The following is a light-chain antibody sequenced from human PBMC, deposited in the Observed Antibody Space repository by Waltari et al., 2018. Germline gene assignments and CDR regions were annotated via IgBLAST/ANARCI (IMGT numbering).Light chain of an antibody. CDR2: YDD. Sequence: QSALTQPPSVSGAPRQRVTISCSGSSSNMGDAAVSWYPRFPGKSPKLVIYYDDLLPSGVSDRCSGSKSGSSASLSISGLQSEDEALYFCAACDVSLNALIFGGGTKLTVL. J-gene: IGLJ2*01. CDR1: SSNMGDAA. V-gene: IGLV1-36*01. CDR3: AACDVSLNALI.